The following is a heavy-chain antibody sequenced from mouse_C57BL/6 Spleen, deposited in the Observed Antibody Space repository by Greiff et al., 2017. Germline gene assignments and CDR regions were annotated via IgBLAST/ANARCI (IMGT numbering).Heavy chain of an antibody. CDR2: IDPSDSYT. Sequence: QVQLQQPGAELVKPGASVKLSCKASGYTFTSYWMQWVKQRPGQGLEWIGEIDPSDSYTNYNQKFKGKATLTVDTSSSTAYMQLSSLTSEDSAVYCWARLTQEAFFFDYWGQGTTLTVSS. J-gene: IGHJ2*01. CDR1: GYTFTSYW. V-gene: IGHV1-50*01. D-gene: IGHD3-1*01. CDR3: ARLTQEAFFFDY.